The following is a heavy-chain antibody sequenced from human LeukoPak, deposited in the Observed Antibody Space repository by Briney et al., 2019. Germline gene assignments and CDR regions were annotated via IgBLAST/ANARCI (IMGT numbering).Heavy chain of an antibody. J-gene: IGHJ4*02. V-gene: IGHV3-9*01. CDR2: ISWNSGTI. D-gene: IGHD6-19*01. CDR3: AKDNRRHYTSGPNPDSLH. CDR1: GFIFNNYA. Sequence: AGGSLRLSCAGSGFIFNNYAMYWVRQPPGKGLEWVSGISWNSGTIDYADSVRGRFTISRDNAKNSLYLQMDSLRVEDTAFYYCAKDNRRHYTSGPNPDSLHWGQGALVTVSS.